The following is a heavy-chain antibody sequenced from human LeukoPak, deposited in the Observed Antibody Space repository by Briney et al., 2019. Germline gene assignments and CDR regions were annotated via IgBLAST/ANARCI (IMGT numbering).Heavy chain of an antibody. CDR2: ISYDGSNK. Sequence: GGSLRLSCAASGFTFSSYGMHCVRQAPGKGLEGVAVISYDGSNKYYADSVKGRFTISRDNSKNTLYLQMNSLRAEDTAVYYCANSVIAAAGFDAFDIWGQGTMVTVSS. D-gene: IGHD6-13*01. CDR3: ANSVIAAAGFDAFDI. V-gene: IGHV3-30*18. CDR1: GFTFSSYG. J-gene: IGHJ3*02.